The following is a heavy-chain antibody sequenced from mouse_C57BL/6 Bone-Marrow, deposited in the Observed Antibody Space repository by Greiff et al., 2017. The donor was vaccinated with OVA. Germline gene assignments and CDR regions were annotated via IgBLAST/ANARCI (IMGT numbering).Heavy chain of an antibody. CDR2: IYPGDGDT. J-gene: IGHJ2*01. V-gene: IGHV1-82*01. Sequence: VQLQQSGPELVKPGASVKISCKASGYAFSSSWMNWVKQRPGKGLEWIGRIYPGDGDTHYNGKFKGKATLTADKSSRTAYMQLSSLTSEDSAVYFGARHEDGYYASYLDYWGQGTTLTVSS. CDR3: ARHEDGYYASYLDY. D-gene: IGHD2-3*01. CDR1: GYAFSSSW.